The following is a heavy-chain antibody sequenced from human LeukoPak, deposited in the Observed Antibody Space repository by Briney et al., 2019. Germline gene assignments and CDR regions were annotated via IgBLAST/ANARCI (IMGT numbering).Heavy chain of an antibody. D-gene: IGHD3-3*01. Sequence: GASLRLSCAASGFTFNRYSMNWVRQAPGKGLEWVSYISSSGTTIDYADSVQGRFIISRDNARNSLYLQMNSLRAEDTAVYYCARVGYSDFWSGYYWDYWGQGTLATVSS. V-gene: IGHV3-48*01. CDR3: ARVGYSDFWSGYYWDY. J-gene: IGHJ4*02. CDR2: ISSSGTTI. CDR1: GFTFNRYS.